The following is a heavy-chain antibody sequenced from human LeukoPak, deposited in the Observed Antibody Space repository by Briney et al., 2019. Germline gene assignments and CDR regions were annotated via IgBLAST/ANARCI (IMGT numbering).Heavy chain of an antibody. J-gene: IGHJ5*02. V-gene: IGHV4-59*01. CDR2: FYYSGST. CDR1: GGSISSYY. CDR3: ARVLLSNYDFWSGYSNWFDP. D-gene: IGHD3-3*01. Sequence: SETLSLTCTVSGGSISSYYWSWIRRPPGKGLEWIGYFYYSGSTNYNPSLKSRVTISVDTSKNQFSLKLSSVTAADTAVYYCARVLLSNYDFWSGYSNWFDPWGQGTLVTVSS.